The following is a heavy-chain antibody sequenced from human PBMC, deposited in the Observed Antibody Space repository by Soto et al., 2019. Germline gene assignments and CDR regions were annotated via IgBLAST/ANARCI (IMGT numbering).Heavy chain of an antibody. Sequence: SVKVSCKASGGTFSSYSISWVLQAPGQGLEWMGGIIPIFGTANYAQKFQGRVTITADESTSTAYMELSSLRSEDTAVYYCARGKGLRYYYYGMDVWGQGTTVTVSS. CDR1: GGTFSSYS. V-gene: IGHV1-69*13. J-gene: IGHJ6*02. CDR2: IIPIFGTA. CDR3: ARGKGLRYYYYGMDV. D-gene: IGHD5-12*01.